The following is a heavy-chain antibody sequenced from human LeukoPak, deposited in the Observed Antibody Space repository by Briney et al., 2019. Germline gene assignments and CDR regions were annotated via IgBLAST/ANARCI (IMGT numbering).Heavy chain of an antibody. CDR1: GFTFDDYA. D-gene: IGHD3-3*01. CDR3: AKDKDYDFWSGIYFDY. J-gene: IGHJ4*02. Sequence: GRSLRLSCAASGFTFDDYAMHWVWQAPGKGLEWVSGISWNSGSIGYADSVKGRFTISRDNAKNSLYLQMNSLRAEDTALYYCAKDKDYDFWSGIYFDYWGQGTLVTVSS. V-gene: IGHV3-9*01. CDR2: ISWNSGSI.